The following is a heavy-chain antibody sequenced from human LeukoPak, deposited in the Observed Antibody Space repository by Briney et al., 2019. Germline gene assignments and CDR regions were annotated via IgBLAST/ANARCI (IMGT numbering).Heavy chain of an antibody. CDR3: ARGRDGYPGGY. Sequence: PGGSLRLSCAVSGLTFGSYTMHWVRQAPGKGLEWVSSISSTKTYIYYADSVKGRFTISRDNDKNSLSLQMNSLRADDTAMYYCARGRDGYPGGYWGQGTLVTVSS. D-gene: IGHD5-24*01. V-gene: IGHV3-21*01. J-gene: IGHJ4*02. CDR2: ISSTKTYI. CDR1: GLTFGSYT.